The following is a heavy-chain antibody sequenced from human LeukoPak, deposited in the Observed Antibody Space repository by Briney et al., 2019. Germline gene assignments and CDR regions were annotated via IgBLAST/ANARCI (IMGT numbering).Heavy chain of an antibody. CDR2: ISGSGGRT. V-gene: IGHV3-23*01. Sequence: PGGSLRLSCAASGFTFSSYAMSWVRQAPGKGREWVSGISGSGGRTYYADSVKGRFTISRDNSKNTLYLQMNSLRAEDTAVYYCAKDGGSRYCSSASCDALRYWGQGTLVTVSS. CDR3: AKDGGSRYCSSASCDALRY. D-gene: IGHD2-2*01. CDR1: GFTFSSYA. J-gene: IGHJ4*02.